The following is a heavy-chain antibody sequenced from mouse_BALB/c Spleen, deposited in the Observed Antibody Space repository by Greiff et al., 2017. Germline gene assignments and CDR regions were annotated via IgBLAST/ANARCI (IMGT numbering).Heavy chain of an antibody. V-gene: IGHV6-6*02. CDR1: GFTFSNYW. CDR2: IRLKSNNYAT. D-gene: IGHD2-4*01. Sequence: EVKVEESGGGLVQPGGSMKLSCVASGFTFSNYWMNWVRQSPEKGLEWVAEIRLKSNNYATHYAESVKGRFTISRDDSKSSVYLQMNNLRAEDTGIYYCTRPGDYDVWYFDVWGAGTTVTVSS. CDR3: TRPGDYDVWYFDV. J-gene: IGHJ1*01.